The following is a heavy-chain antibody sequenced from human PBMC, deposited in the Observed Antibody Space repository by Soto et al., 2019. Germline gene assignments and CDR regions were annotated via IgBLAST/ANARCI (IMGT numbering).Heavy chain of an antibody. Sequence: QVQLQESGPGLVKPSGTLSLTCAVSSGSISSSNWWSWVRQPPGKGLEWIGEIYHSGSTNYNPSLKSRVTISVDKSKNQFSLKLSSVTAADTAVYYCARVWAESGYDFRYYYYYMDVWGKGTTVTVSS. V-gene: IGHV4-4*02. CDR3: ARVWAESGYDFRYYYYYMDV. D-gene: IGHD5-12*01. CDR1: SGSISSSNW. J-gene: IGHJ6*03. CDR2: IYHSGST.